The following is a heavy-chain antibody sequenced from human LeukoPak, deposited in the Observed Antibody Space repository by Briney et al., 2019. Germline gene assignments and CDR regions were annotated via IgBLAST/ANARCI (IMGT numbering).Heavy chain of an antibody. CDR2: IYPGDSDT. Sequence: GESLKISCKGSGYSFTSYWIGWVRQMPGKGLEGMGIIYPGDSDTRYSPSFQGQVTISADKSISTAYLQWSSLKASDTAMYYCARQGPTTVVTPDWFDPWGQGTLVTVSS. V-gene: IGHV5-51*01. CDR1: GYSFTSYW. J-gene: IGHJ5*02. CDR3: ARQGPTTVVTPDWFDP. D-gene: IGHD4-23*01.